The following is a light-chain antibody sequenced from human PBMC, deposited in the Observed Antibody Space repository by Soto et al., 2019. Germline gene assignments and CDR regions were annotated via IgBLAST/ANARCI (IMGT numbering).Light chain of an antibody. Sequence: EIVLTQSPGTLSLSPGERATLSCRASQIVSSSYLAWYQQKPGQAPRLLINGASSRATGIPDRFSRSGSGTDFTLTISRLEPEDFAVYYCQQYGSSPLTFGGGTKVEIK. CDR1: QIVSSSY. CDR2: GAS. V-gene: IGKV3-20*01. CDR3: QQYGSSPLT. J-gene: IGKJ4*01.